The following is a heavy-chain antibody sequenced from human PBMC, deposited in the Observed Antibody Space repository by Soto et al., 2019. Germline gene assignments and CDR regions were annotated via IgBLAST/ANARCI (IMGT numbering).Heavy chain of an antibody. CDR1: GFTFSTYT. D-gene: IGHD3-10*01. J-gene: IGHJ5*01. Sequence: VGSLRLSCAASGFTFSTYTMNWVRQAPGKGLEWISSISSGSSYIYYAGSVKGRFTISRDNAKNSLFLQMNSLRADDTAVYYCAGDILSGGAYPDSWGQGTKVTVSS. CDR2: ISSGSSYI. CDR3: AGDILSGGAYPDS. V-gene: IGHV3-21*01.